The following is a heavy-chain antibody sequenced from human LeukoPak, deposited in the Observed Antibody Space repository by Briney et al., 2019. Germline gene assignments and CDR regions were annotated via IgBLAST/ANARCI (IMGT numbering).Heavy chain of an antibody. CDR1: GGSFSGYY. CDR2: INHSGST. Sequence: SETLSLTCAVSGGSFSGYYWSWIRQPPGKGLEWIGEINHSGSTNYNPSLKSRVTISVDTSKNQFSLKLSSVTAADTAVYYCARGPSYSSSWLSWFDPWGQGTLVTVSS. J-gene: IGHJ5*02. V-gene: IGHV4-34*01. D-gene: IGHD6-13*01. CDR3: ARGPSYSSSWLSWFDP.